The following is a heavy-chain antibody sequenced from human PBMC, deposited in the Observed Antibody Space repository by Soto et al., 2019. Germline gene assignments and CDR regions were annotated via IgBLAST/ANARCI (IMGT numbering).Heavy chain of an antibody. J-gene: IGHJ4*02. V-gene: IGHV4-61*01. CDR2: IYYSGST. CDR1: GGSVSSGSYY. Sequence: SETLSLTCTVSGGSVSSGSYYWSWIRQPPGKGLEWIGYIYYSGSTNYNPSLKSRVTISVDTSKNQFSLKLSSVTAADTAVYYCARDGGNSVGFDYWGQGALVTVSS. D-gene: IGHD2-21*02. CDR3: ARDGGNSVGFDY.